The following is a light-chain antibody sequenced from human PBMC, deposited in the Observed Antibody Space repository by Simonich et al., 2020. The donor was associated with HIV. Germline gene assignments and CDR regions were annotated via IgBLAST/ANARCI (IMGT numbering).Light chain of an antibody. V-gene: IGKV1-5*03. CDR3: QQYNSYPYI. Sequence: DIQMTQSPSTMSASVGDRVTITCRSSQSISTWFAWYQQKQGKAPKLLIYESSSLESGVPSRFSGSGSGTLFTLTISSLQPDDFATYYCQQYNSYPYIFGQGTKLEIK. J-gene: IGKJ2*01. CDR2: ESS. CDR1: QSISTW.